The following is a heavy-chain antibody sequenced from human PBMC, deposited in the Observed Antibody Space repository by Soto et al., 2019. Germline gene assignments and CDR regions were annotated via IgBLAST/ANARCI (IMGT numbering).Heavy chain of an antibody. J-gene: IGHJ4*02. CDR1: GYSFTTSC. V-gene: IGHV1-18*01. Sequence: QVKLVQSGTEVKKPGASMKVSCKASGYSFTTSCISWVRQAPGQGLEWMGLISAYNGNTNYDQKLQDRITMTTDTSTSTVYLELMSLRSDDTSYYYCARAGQYYDSSGYDDWGQGTLVTVSS. CDR3: ARAGQYYDSSGYDD. D-gene: IGHD3-22*01. CDR2: ISAYNGNT.